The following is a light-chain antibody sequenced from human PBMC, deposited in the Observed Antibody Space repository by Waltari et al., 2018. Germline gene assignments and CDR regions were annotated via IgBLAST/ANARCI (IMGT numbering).Light chain of an antibody. Sequence: EIVMTQSPATLSVSPGERATLSCRASQSVSSRLAWYQQKPGQAPRLLIYDTSRRATGIPARFTGSWSGTEYTLTIGSLQSEDFAIYYCQQYDNWPPYTFGQGTKLESK. CDR1: QSVSSR. CDR2: DTS. J-gene: IGKJ2*01. V-gene: IGKV3-15*01. CDR3: QQYDNWPPYT.